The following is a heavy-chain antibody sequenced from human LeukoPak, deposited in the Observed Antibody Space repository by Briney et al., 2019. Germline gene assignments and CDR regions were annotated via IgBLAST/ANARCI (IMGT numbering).Heavy chain of an antibody. J-gene: IGHJ6*02. V-gene: IGHV4-59*01. CDR3: ARDNWNYGSSMDV. D-gene: IGHD1-7*01. Sequence: PSETLSLTCTVSGGSISSYYWSWIRQPPGKGLEWIGYIYYSGSTNYNPSLKSRVTISVDTSKNQFSLKLSSVTAADTAVYYCARDNWNYGSSMDVWGQGTTVAVSS. CDR2: IYYSGST. CDR1: GGSISSYY.